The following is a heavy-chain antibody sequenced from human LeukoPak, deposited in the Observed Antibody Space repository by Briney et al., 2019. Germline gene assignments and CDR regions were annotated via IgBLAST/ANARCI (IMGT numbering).Heavy chain of an antibody. V-gene: IGHV4-34*01. CDR1: GGSFSGYY. Sequence: SETLSLTCAVYGGSFSGYYCTWIRQPPGKGLEWIGEINHSGSTNYNPSLKSRVTISVATSKDQFSLRLSSVTAAGPAVYSCAGERSYPPHCFVYWRQGTLVTVPS. CDR2: INHSGST. J-gene: IGHJ4*02. D-gene: IGHD1-26*01. CDR3: AGERSYPPHCFVY.